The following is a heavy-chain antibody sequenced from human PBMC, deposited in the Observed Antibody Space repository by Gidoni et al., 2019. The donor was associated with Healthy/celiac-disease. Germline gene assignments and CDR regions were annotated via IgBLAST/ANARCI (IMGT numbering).Heavy chain of an antibody. CDR2: ISGSGGST. J-gene: IGHJ4*02. Sequence: EVQLLESGGGLVQPGGSLRLSCAASGFTFSSYAMSWVRQAPGKGLEWVSAISGSGGSTYYADSVKGRFTISRDNSKNTLYLQMNSLRAEDTAVYYCAKVPSIVVVTAIPFYFDYWGQGTLVTVSS. CDR3: AKVPSIVVVTAIPFYFDY. CDR1: GFTFSSYA. V-gene: IGHV3-23*01. D-gene: IGHD2-21*02.